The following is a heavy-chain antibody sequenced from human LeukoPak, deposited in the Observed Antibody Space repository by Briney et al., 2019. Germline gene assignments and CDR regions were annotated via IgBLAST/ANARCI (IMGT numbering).Heavy chain of an antibody. J-gene: IGHJ4*02. CDR3: ARDSDFWSGYCLDY. CDR2: IYTSGST. Sequence: PSETLSLTCTVSGGSISSGSYYWSWIRQPAGKGLEWIGRIYTSGSTNYNPSLKSRVTISVDTSKNQFSLKLSSVTAADTAVYYCARDSDFWSGYCLDYWGQGTLVTVSS. V-gene: IGHV4-61*02. D-gene: IGHD3-3*01. CDR1: GGSISSGSYY.